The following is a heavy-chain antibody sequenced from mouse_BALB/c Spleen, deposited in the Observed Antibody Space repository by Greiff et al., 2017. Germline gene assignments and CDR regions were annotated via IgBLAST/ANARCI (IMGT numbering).Heavy chain of an antibody. Sequence: VQLQQSGAELAKPGASVKMSCKASGYTFTSYWMHWVKQRPGQGLEWIGYINPSTGYTEYNQKFKDKATLTADKSSSTAYMQLSSLTSEDSAVYYCARGVYYYGSSLYWYFDVWGAGTTVTVSS. CDR2: INPSTGYT. CDR3: ARGVYYYGSSLYWYFDV. CDR1: GYTFTSYW. J-gene: IGHJ1*01. V-gene: IGHV1-7*01. D-gene: IGHD1-1*01.